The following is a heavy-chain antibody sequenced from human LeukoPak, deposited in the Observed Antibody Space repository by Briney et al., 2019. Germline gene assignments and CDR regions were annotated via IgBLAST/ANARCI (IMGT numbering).Heavy chain of an antibody. Sequence: SETLSLTCTVSGGSISSGGYYWSWIRQHPGKGLEWIEYIYYSGSTYYNPSLKSRVTISVDTSKNQFSLKLSSVTAADTAVYYCAREGYSSSWRFVGYWGQGTLVTVSS. CDR2: IYYSGST. CDR3: AREGYSSSWRFVGY. V-gene: IGHV4-31*03. CDR1: GGSISSGGYY. J-gene: IGHJ4*02. D-gene: IGHD6-13*01.